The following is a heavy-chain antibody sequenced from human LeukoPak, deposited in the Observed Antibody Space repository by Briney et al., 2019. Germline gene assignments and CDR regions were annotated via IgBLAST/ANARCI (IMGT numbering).Heavy chain of an antibody. D-gene: IGHD5-18*01. CDR1: GLIFSDYY. J-gene: IGHJ4*02. CDR2: ISSSSSYT. Sequence: GGSLRLSCAASGLIFSDYYMSWIRQAPGRGLEWVSYISSSSSYTNYADSVKGRFTISRDNAKNSLFLQMNGLRAEDTAVYYCAKFNEYTYGPNFDYWGQGTLVTVSS. CDR3: AKFNEYTYGPNFDY. V-gene: IGHV3-11*06.